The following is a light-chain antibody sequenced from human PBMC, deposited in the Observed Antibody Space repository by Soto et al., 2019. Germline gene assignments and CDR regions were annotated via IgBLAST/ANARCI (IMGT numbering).Light chain of an antibody. CDR2: EVS. Sequence: QSALTQPASVSGSPGQSTTISCTGTSSDVGDYNYVSWYQHHPGKAPKLIIHEVSDRPSGISNRFSGSKSGNTASLTISGLQAEDEADYYCSSYTSATTYVFGTGTKVTVL. V-gene: IGLV2-14*01. CDR3: SSYTSATTYV. CDR1: SSDVGDYNY. J-gene: IGLJ1*01.